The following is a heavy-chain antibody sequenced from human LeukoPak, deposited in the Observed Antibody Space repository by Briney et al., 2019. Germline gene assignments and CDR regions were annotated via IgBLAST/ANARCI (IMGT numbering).Heavy chain of an antibody. CDR2: IIPILGIA. CDR3: ARAPSHYYYDSSGPAISFFDY. V-gene: IGHV1-69*04. J-gene: IGHJ4*02. Sequence: GASVKVSCKASGGTFSSYAISWVRQAPGQGLEWMGRIIPILGIANYAQKFQGRVTITADKSTSTAYMELSSLRSEDTAVYYCARAPSHYYYDSSGPAISFFDYWGQGTLVTVSS. CDR1: GGTFSSYA. D-gene: IGHD3-22*01.